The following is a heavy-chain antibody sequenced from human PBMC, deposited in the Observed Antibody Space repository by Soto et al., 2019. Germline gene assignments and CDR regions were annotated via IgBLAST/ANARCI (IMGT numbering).Heavy chain of an antibody. D-gene: IGHD2-2*01. Sequence: SVKVSCKASGGTFSSYAISWVRQAPGQGLEWMGGIIPIFGTANYAQKFQGRVTITADESTSTAYMELSSLRSEDTAVYYCARARRIVVVPAAPYTYGMEDYYGMDVWGQGTTVTVSS. CDR3: ARARRIVVVPAAPYTYGMEDYYGMDV. J-gene: IGHJ6*02. V-gene: IGHV1-69*13. CDR2: IIPIFGTA. CDR1: GGTFSSYA.